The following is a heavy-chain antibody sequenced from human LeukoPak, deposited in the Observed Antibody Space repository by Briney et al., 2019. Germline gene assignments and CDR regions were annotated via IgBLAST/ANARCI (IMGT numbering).Heavy chain of an antibody. Sequence: ASVKVSCKASGYTFTSYYMHWVRQAPGRGLEWMGIINPSGGSTSYAQKFQGRVTMTRDMSTSTVYMELSSLRSEDTAVYYCARGYYYDSSGYYPGHDAFDIWGQGTMVTVSS. CDR3: ARGYYYDSSGYYPGHDAFDI. CDR1: GYTFTSYY. V-gene: IGHV1-46*01. CDR2: INPSGGST. D-gene: IGHD3-22*01. J-gene: IGHJ3*02.